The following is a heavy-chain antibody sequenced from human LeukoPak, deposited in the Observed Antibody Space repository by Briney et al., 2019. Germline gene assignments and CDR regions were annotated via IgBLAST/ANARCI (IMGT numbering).Heavy chain of an antibody. V-gene: IGHV3-33*06. J-gene: IGHJ4*02. CDR3: AKDLGYCSGGSCQIGNY. D-gene: IGHD2-15*01. Sequence: GGSLRLSCAASGFTFSSYGMHWVRQAPGKGLEWVAVIWYGGSNKYYADSVKGRFTISRDNSKNTLYLQMNSLRAEDTAVYYCAKDLGYCSGGSCQIGNYWGQGTLVTVSS. CDR2: IWYGGSNK. CDR1: GFTFSSYG.